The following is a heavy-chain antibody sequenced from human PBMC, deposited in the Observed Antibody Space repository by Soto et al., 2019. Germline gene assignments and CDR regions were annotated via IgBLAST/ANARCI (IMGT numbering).Heavy chain of an antibody. D-gene: IGHD3-3*01. Sequence: SETLSLTCTVSGGSISSSSYYWGWIRQPPGKGLEWIGSIYYSGSTYYNPSLKSRVTISVDTSKNQFSLKLSSVTAADTAVYYCALQGYYDFWSGYSYGMDVWGQGTTVT. CDR1: GGSISSSSYY. CDR3: ALQGYYDFWSGYSYGMDV. V-gene: IGHV4-39*01. CDR2: IYYSGST. J-gene: IGHJ6*02.